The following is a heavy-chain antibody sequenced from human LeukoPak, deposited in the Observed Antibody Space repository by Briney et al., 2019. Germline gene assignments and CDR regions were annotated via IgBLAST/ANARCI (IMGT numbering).Heavy chain of an antibody. CDR3: ARDPDQIVGANFDY. J-gene: IGHJ4*02. CDR1: GFTFSTYW. Sequence: GGSLRLSCAAPGFTFSTYWMNWVRQAPGKGLEWVANINQDGRQKYYVDSVKGRFTISRDNAKNSLYLQMNSLRAEDTAVYYCARDPDQIVGANFDYWGQGTLVTVSS. CDR2: INQDGRQK. D-gene: IGHD1-26*01. V-gene: IGHV3-7*01.